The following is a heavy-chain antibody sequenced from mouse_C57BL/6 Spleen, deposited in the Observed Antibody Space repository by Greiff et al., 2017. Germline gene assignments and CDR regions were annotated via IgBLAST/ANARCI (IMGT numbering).Heavy chain of an antibody. CDR1: GYTFTSYW. V-gene: IGHV1-50*01. Sequence: VQLQQSGAELVKPGASVKLSCKASGYTFTSYWMQWVKQRPGQGLEWIGEIDPSDSYTNYNQKFKGKATLTVDTSSSTAYMQLSSLTSEDSAVYYCARAELRRDYALGCRGQRTSVTLSS. CDR3: ARAELRRDYALGC. D-gene: IGHD1-3*01. CDR2: IDPSDSYT. J-gene: IGHJ4*01.